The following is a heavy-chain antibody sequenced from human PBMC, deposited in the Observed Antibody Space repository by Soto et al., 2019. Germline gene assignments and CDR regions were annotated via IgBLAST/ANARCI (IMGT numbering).Heavy chain of an antibody. V-gene: IGHV3-53*01. CDR3: ARAWYYYYGMDV. CDR1: GFTVSSNY. CDR2: IYSGGST. Sequence: GGSLRLSCAASGFTVSSNYMSWVRQAPGKGLEWVSVIYSGGSTYYADSVKGRFTISRDNSKNTLYLQMNSLRAEDTAVYYCARAWYYYYGMDVWGQGTTVTVSS. J-gene: IGHJ6*02.